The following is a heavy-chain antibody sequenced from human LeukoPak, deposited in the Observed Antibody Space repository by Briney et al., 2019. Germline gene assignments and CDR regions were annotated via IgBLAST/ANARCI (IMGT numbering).Heavy chain of an antibody. CDR2: IYYSGST. CDR1: GGSISSSSYY. J-gene: IGHJ3*02. CDR3: ARDPLDDNNLPEAFDI. Sequence: SETLSLTCTVSGGSISSSSYYWGWIRQPPGKGLEWIGSIYYSGSTYYNPSLKSRVTISVDTSKNQFSLKLSSVTAADTAVYYCARDPLDDNNLPEAFDIWGQGTMVTVSS. D-gene: IGHD5-24*01. V-gene: IGHV4-39*07.